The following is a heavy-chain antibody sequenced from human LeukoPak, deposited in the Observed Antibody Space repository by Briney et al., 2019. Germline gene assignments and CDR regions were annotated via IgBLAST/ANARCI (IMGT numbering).Heavy chain of an antibody. CDR3: ARGGVANQDLNYFDY. CDR1: GYTFTSYH. CDR2: INPSGGSR. J-gene: IGHJ4*02. Sequence: ASVKVSCKASGYTFTSYHMHWVRQAPGQGLEWMGIINPSGGSRRNAQKFQGRITMTRETSTSTVYMELSSLRSEDTAVYYCARGGVANQDLNYFDYWGQGTLVPVSS. D-gene: IGHD5-12*01. V-gene: IGHV1-46*01.